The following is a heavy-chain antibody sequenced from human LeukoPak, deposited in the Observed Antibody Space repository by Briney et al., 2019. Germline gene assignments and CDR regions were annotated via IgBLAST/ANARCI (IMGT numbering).Heavy chain of an antibody. J-gene: IGHJ3*02. Sequence: PGGSLRLSCAASGFTFSDYYMHWVRQAPGKGLEWVSSISGSGGNAYYADSVKGRFTISRDNAKNTLYLQMNSLRAEDTAVYYCAKPARTDAFDIWGQGTMITVSS. D-gene: IGHD1-14*01. V-gene: IGHV3-23*01. CDR2: ISGSGGNA. CDR1: GFTFSDYY. CDR3: AKPARTDAFDI.